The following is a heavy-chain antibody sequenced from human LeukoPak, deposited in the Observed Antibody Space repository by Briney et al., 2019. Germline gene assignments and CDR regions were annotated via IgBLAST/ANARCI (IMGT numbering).Heavy chain of an antibody. CDR2: ISYDGSNK. D-gene: IGHD3-22*01. J-gene: IGHJ4*02. CDR1: GFTFSSYA. Sequence: PGGSLRLSCAASGFTFSSYAMHWVRQAPGKGVEWVAVISYDGSNKYYADSVKGRFTISRDNSKNTLYLQMNSLRAEDTAVYYCARGYYYDSSGLRPYYFDYWGQGTLVTVSS. V-gene: IGHV3-30*04. CDR3: ARGYYYDSSGLRPYYFDY.